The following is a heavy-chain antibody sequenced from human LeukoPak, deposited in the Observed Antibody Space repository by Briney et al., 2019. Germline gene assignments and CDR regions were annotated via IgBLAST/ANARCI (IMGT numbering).Heavy chain of an antibody. V-gene: IGHV4-59*02. J-gene: IGHJ4*02. CDR2: FYHSGGA. D-gene: IGHD1-26*01. CDR1: GGSVSSYY. CDR3: ARGRGSGTYRRGLFDY. Sequence: SETLSLICTVSGGSVSSYYWHWIRQPPGKGLEWIGHFYHSGGAHYNPSLKSPVSISLDTSKNQLSLKLTSVTAADTAVYYCARGRGSGTYRRGLFDYWGQGTLVTVSS.